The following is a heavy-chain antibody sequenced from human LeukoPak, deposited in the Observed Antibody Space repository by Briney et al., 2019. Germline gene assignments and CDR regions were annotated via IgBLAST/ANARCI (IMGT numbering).Heavy chain of an antibody. CDR3: ATRYGSYYNAEYFQH. D-gene: IGHD1-26*01. Sequence: SETLSLTCAVYGGSFCGYYWSWIRQPPGKGLEGIGEINHSGSTNYNPSLKSRVTISVDTSKNQFSLKLNPVDAAETAVYYCATRYGSYYNAEYFQHWGQGTLVTVSS. CDR1: GGSFCGYY. V-gene: IGHV4-34*01. CDR2: INHSGST. J-gene: IGHJ1*01.